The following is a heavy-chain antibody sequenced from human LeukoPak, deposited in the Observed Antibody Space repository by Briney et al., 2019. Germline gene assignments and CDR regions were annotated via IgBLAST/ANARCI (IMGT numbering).Heavy chain of an antibody. CDR2: ITSSGSTI. Sequence: PGGSLRLSCAASGFTFSSYEMNWVRQAPGKGLEWVSYITSSGSTIYYVDSVKGRFTISRDNAKNSLYLQMNSLRAEDTAVYYCARDLVYSNYVFYYYYYYMDVWGKGTTVTVSS. CDR1: GFTFSSYE. V-gene: IGHV3-48*03. D-gene: IGHD4-11*01. J-gene: IGHJ6*03. CDR3: ARDLVYSNYVFYYYYYYMDV.